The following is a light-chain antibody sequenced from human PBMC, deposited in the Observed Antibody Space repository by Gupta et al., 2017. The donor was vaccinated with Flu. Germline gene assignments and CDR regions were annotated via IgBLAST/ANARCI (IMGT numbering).Light chain of an antibody. CDR2: EVS. CDR3: SSYTSSSTLPNV. Sequence: QSALTQPASVSGSPGQSITISCTGTSSDVGGYNYVSWYQQHPGKAPKLMIYEVSNRPSGVSNRFSGSKSCNTASLTISGLQAEDEADYYCSSYTSSSTLPNVFGTGTKVTVL. V-gene: IGLV2-14*01. J-gene: IGLJ1*01. CDR1: SSDVGGYNY.